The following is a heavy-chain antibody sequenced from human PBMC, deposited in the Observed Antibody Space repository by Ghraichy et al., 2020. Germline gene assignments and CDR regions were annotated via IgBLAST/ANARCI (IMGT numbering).Heavy chain of an antibody. Sequence: GGSLRLSCAASGFTFKSTFWMSWVRQAPGRGLEWVATVNEDGRETLYLDSVKGRFTISRDNARNTLTLQMNSLRADDTAVYYCARLTPDSAYRPSDFWGPGTLVIVSS. V-gene: IGHV3-7*01. CDR1: GFTFKSTFW. CDR2: VNEDGRET. CDR3: ARLTPDSAYRPSDF. D-gene: IGHD3-22*01. J-gene: IGHJ4*02.